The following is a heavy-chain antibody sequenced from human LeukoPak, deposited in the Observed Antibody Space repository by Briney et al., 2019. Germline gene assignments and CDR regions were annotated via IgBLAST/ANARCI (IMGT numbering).Heavy chain of an antibody. Sequence: GGSLRLSCAASGFTFSNYWMSWVRQAPGKGLEWVANIKEDGSEKYRVDSVKGRFTISRDNTGNSLYLEMNSLRAEDTAVYYCTRDGDVWGQGTTVTVSS. CDR3: TRDGDV. J-gene: IGHJ6*02. V-gene: IGHV3-7*01. CDR1: GFTFSNYW. CDR2: IKEDGSEK.